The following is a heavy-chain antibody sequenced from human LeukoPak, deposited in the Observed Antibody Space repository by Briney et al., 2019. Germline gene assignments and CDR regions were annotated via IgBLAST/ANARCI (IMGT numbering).Heavy chain of an antibody. CDR3: ARGSEDYDSSGYYYDLGDY. Sequence: GGSLRLSCAASGFTFSSYGMHWVRQAPGKGLEWVAVISYDGSNKYYADSVKGRFTISRDNSKNTLYLQMNSLRAEDTAVYYCARGSEDYDSSGYYYDLGDYWGQGTLVTVSS. V-gene: IGHV3-30*03. CDR1: GFTFSSYG. D-gene: IGHD3-22*01. CDR2: ISYDGSNK. J-gene: IGHJ4*02.